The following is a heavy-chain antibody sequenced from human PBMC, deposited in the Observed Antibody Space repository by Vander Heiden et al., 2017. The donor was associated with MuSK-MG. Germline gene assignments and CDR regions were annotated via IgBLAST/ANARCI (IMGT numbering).Heavy chain of an antibody. Sequence: QVQLQESGPGRVKPSETLSLTCAVSGYSISSGYYWGWIRQPPGKGLEWIGSIYHSGYYSGSTYYNPSLKSRVTISVDTSKNQFSLKLISVTAADTAVYYCAAYCGKNPDAFDLWGQGTMVTVSS. CDR2: IYHSGYYSGST. V-gene: IGHV4-38-2*01. CDR1: GYSISSGYY. D-gene: IGHD2-21*01. J-gene: IGHJ3*01. CDR3: AAYCGKNPDAFDL.